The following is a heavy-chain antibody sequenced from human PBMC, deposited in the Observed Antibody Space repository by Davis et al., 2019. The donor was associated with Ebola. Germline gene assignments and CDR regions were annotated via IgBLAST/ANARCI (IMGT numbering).Heavy chain of an antibody. Sequence: SLKISCAASGFTFDDYAMHWVRQAPGKGLEWVSGISWNSGSIGYADSVKGRFTISRDNAKNSLYLQMNSLRAEDTALYYCAKEGGATSGMDVWGQGTTVTVSS. D-gene: IGHD1-26*01. V-gene: IGHV3-9*01. CDR1: GFTFDDYA. J-gene: IGHJ6*02. CDR2: ISWNSGSI. CDR3: AKEGGATSGMDV.